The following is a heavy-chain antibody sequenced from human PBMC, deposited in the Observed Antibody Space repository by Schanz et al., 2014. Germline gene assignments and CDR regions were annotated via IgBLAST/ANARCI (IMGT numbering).Heavy chain of an antibody. D-gene: IGHD5-12*01. Sequence: QVQLVQSGAEVKKPGSSVKVSCKASGGTFSSYTISWVRKAPGQGLEWMGRIISILGIPNYAQKFQGRVTFTADKSTSTAYMELSSLKSEDTAVYFCARDLTVDTGYVVHYYYYGMDVWGQGTTVTVSS. V-gene: IGHV1-69*08. CDR2: IISILGIP. J-gene: IGHJ6*02. CDR3: ARDLTVDTGYVVHYYYYGMDV. CDR1: GGTFSSYT.